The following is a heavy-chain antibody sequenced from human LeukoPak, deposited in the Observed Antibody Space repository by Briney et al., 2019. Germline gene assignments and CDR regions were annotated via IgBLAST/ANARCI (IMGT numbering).Heavy chain of an antibody. V-gene: IGHV4-59*01. J-gene: IGHJ3*02. Sequence: SETLSLTCTVSGGSISRYYWSWIRQPPGKGLEWIGYVYYSGSTNYNPSLKSRVTISVDTSKNQFSLKLSSVTAADTAVYYCARAPMVRGDDDAFDIWGQGTMVTVSS. CDR2: VYYSGST. D-gene: IGHD3-10*01. CDR3: ARAPMVRGDDDAFDI. CDR1: GGSISRYY.